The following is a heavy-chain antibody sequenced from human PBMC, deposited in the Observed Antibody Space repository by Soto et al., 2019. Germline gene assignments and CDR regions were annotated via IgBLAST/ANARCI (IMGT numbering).Heavy chain of an antibody. D-gene: IGHD2-2*01. J-gene: IGHJ4*02. CDR1: GYTFTSYA. CDR2: INAGNGNT. Sequence: QVQLVQSGAEVKKPGASVKVSCKASGYTFTSYAMHWVRQAPGQRLEWMGWINAGNGNTKYSQKFQGRVTITRDTSANTAYMELSSLRSEDTAVYYCARDQSYCSITSCYAFDYWGQGTLVTVSS. V-gene: IGHV1-3*01. CDR3: ARDQSYCSITSCYAFDY.